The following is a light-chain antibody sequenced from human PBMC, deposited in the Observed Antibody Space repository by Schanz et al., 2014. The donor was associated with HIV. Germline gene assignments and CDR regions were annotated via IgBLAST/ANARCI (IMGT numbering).Light chain of an antibody. Sequence: QSVLTQPPSVSATPGQRVTISCSGSNSNIGSNYVYWYQQFPGTAPKLIIYRNSQRASGAPDRFSGSKSGTSASLAISGLRSEDEADYYCSSYTSSSTYVFGTGTKLTVL. J-gene: IGLJ1*01. CDR1: NSNIGSNY. CDR2: RNS. V-gene: IGLV1-47*01. CDR3: SSYTSSSTYV.